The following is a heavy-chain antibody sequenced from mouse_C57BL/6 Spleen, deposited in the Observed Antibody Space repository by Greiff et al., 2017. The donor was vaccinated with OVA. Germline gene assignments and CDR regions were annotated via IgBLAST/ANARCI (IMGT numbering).Heavy chain of an antibody. CDR3: AREGGYNLRYFDV. Sequence: QVHVKQSGAELVKPGASVKISCKASGYAFSSYWMNWVKQRPGKGLEWIGQIYPGDGDTNYNGKFKGKATLTADKSSSTAYMQLSSLTSEDSAVYFCAREGGYNLRYFDVWGTGTTVTVSS. D-gene: IGHD3-1*01. CDR1: GYAFSSYW. V-gene: IGHV1-80*01. J-gene: IGHJ1*03. CDR2: IYPGDGDT.